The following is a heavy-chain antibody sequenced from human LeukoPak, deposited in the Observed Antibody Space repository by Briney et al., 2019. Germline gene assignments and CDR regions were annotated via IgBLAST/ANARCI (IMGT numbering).Heavy chain of an antibody. J-gene: IGHJ4*02. CDR2: IYYSGST. CDR3: ARRPYYYGSDEHYFDY. V-gene: IGHV4-59*01. D-gene: IGHD3-10*01. CDR1: GGSISSYY. Sequence: SETLSLTCTVSGGSISSYYWSWIRQPPGKGLEWIGYIYYSGSTNYNPSLKSRVTISVDTSKNQFSLKLSSVTAADTAVYYCARRPYYYGSDEHYFDYWGQGTLVTVSS.